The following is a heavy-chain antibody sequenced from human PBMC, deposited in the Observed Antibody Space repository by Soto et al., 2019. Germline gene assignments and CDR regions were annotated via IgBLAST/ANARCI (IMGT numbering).Heavy chain of an antibody. Sequence: GGSLRLSCAASGLTFSSYWMSWVRQAPGKGLEWVANIKQDGSQKYYVDSVKGRFTISRDNAKSSLYLQMNSLRVEDTAVYYCASAYYYDSSGYSPGGYWGQGTLVTVSS. D-gene: IGHD3-22*01. CDR1: GLTFSSYW. V-gene: IGHV3-7*01. CDR2: IKQDGSQK. J-gene: IGHJ4*02. CDR3: ASAYYYDSSGYSPGGY.